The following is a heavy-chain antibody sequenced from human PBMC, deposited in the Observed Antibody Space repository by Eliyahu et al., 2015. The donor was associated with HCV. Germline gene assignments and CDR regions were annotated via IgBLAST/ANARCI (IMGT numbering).Heavy chain of an antibody. CDR3: ARDSDTSGYYSHFDC. CDR2: IQYDGRKK. Sequence: GGVVQPGKSLRLSCAASGFDFTYYGMDWVRQAPGKGLEWVAGIQYDGRKKYYPDSMKGRFTISRDNSKNTLYLQMDSLGAEDTAVYFCARDSDTSGYYSHFDCWGQGTLVTVSS. CDR1: GFDFTYYG. D-gene: IGHD3-22*01. V-gene: IGHV3-33*05. J-gene: IGHJ4*02.